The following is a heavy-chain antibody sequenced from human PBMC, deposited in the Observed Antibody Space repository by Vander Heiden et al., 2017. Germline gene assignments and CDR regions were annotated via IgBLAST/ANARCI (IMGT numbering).Heavy chain of an antibody. V-gene: IGHV3-23*01. CDR1: GLTFSSTA. D-gene: IGHD1-20*01. CDR2: ISGSGSNT. CDR3: AKDFGDNGFYYGLDV. J-gene: IGHJ6*02. Sequence: VQLLESGGGVVQPGGSLRLSCAASGLTFSSTAMNWVRQAPGKGLECVSVISGSGSNTYYADSVKGRFTISRDNSKNTLYLQMSSLRAEDTAVYYCAKDFGDNGFYYGLDVWGQGTTVTVSS.